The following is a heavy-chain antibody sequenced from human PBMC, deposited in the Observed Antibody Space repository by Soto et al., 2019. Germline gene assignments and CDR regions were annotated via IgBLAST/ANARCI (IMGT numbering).Heavy chain of an antibody. CDR3: TTAPYYYDSSGYSSAFDI. CDR1: GFTFSNAW. V-gene: IGHV3-15*01. J-gene: IGHJ3*02. Sequence: GGSLRLSCAASGFTFSNAWMSWVRQAPGKGLEGVGRIKSKTDGGTTDYAAPVKGRSTISRDDSKNTLYLQMNSLKTEDTAVYYCTTAPYYYDSSGYSSAFDIWGQGTMVTVSS. CDR2: IKSKTDGGTT. D-gene: IGHD3-22*01.